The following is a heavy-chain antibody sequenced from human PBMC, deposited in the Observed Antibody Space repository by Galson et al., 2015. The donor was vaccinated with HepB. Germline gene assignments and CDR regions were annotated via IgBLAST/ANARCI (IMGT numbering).Heavy chain of an antibody. CDR3: VRALRPGQDFDY. CDR2: IRNKVAGYTT. Sequence: SLRLSCAASGFTFSDYHADWVRQAPGKGHEWVARIRNKVAGYTTEYAASVRDRFTLSRDESKNSVILQMNTLRTEDSAKYYCVRALRPGQDFDYWGQGTLVTVSP. CDR1: GFTFSDYH. D-gene: IGHD3-10*01. J-gene: IGHJ4*02. V-gene: IGHV3-72*01.